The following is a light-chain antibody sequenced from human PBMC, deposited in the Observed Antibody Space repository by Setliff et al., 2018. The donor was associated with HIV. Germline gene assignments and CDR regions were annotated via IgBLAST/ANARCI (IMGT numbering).Light chain of an antibody. CDR2: GVT. Sequence: QSALTQPASVSGFPGQSITISCTGTSSDVGKYDYVSWYQQHPGKAPKLIIYGVTNRPSEVSDRFSGSKSGNAASLIISGLQTEDEADYYCSSYTTTTTEVFGTGTKVTVL. V-gene: IGLV2-14*01. CDR1: SSDVGKYDY. CDR3: SSYTTTTTEV. J-gene: IGLJ1*01.